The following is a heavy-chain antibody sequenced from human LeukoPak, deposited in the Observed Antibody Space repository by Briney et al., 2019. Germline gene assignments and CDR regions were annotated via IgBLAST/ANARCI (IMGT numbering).Heavy chain of an antibody. Sequence: GGSLRLSCAASGFSFSTTWMTGVRQTPGRGLELVANINIDGSQRYHADSAEGRFTISRDNVKNTLYLQMSSLRVEDTAVYYCARDPGWGALDYWGQGALVIVSS. J-gene: IGHJ4*02. D-gene: IGHD3-16*01. CDR3: ARDPGWGALDY. CDR1: GFSFSTTW. CDR2: INIDGSQR. V-gene: IGHV3-7*03.